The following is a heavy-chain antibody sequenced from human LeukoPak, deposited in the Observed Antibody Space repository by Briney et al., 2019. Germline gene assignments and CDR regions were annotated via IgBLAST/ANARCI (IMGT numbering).Heavy chain of an antibody. CDR2: ISAYNGNA. Sequence: ASVKVSCKASGYTFTSYGISWVRQAPGQGLEWMGWISAYNGNANYAQKLQGRVTMTTDTSTSTAYMELRSLRSDDTAVYYCARDEMVRGVIRDPIDYWGQGTLVTVSS. CDR3: ARDEMVRGVIRDPIDY. D-gene: IGHD3-10*01. CDR1: GYTFTSYG. V-gene: IGHV1-18*01. J-gene: IGHJ4*02.